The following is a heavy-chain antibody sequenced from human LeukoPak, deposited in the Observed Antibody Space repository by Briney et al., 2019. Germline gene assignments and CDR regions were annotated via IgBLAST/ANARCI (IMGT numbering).Heavy chain of an antibody. CDR1: GDSFSSVTDY. Sequence: SETLSLTCSVSGDSFSSVTDYWAWIRQPPGKGLEWIASGDYSGGTYYNPSLESRVAISADMSKNQFSLKLTSVTGADTAVYYCAGERGEEYSSGWYKRNYFDNWGQGIRVTVPS. D-gene: IGHD6-19*01. J-gene: IGHJ4*02. CDR2: GDYSGGT. CDR3: AGERGEEYSSGWYKRNYFDN. V-gene: IGHV4-39*07.